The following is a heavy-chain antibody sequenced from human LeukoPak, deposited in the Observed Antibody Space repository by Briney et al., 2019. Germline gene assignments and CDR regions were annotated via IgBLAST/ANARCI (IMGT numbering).Heavy chain of an antibody. V-gene: IGHV4-30-2*01. CDR1: GGSISSGGYS. J-gene: IGHJ4*02. CDR2: IYHSGST. CDR3: ARVVSNYYFDY. Sequence: SQTLSLTCAVSGGSISSGGYSWSWIRQPRGKGLEWIGYIYHSGSTYYNPSLKTRVTISVDRSKNQFSLKLSSVTAADTAVYYCARVVSNYYFDYWGQGTLVTVSS. D-gene: IGHD4-11*01.